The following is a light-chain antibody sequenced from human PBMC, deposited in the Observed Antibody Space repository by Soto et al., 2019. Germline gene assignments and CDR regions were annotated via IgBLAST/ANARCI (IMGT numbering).Light chain of an antibody. CDR2: QDS. CDR3: QTWDSTTVV. J-gene: IGLJ2*01. Sequence: SYELTQSPSVSVSPGQTASITCSGNKLGDKYACWYQQKPGQSPVLVIYQDSKRPSGIPERFSGSNFGNTATLTISETQAVDEADYYCQTWDSTTVVFGGGTKLTVL. CDR1: KLGDKY. V-gene: IGLV3-1*01.